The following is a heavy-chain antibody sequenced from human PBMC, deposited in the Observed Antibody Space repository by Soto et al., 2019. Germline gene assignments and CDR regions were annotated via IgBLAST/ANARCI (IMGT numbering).Heavy chain of an antibody. CDR3: AKVMVKNWFDP. V-gene: IGHV3-23*01. D-gene: IGHD5-18*01. Sequence: GGSLRLSCAASGFTFSSYWMSWVRQAPGKGLEWVSAISGSGGSTYYADSVKGRFTISRDNSKNTLYLQMSSLRAEDTAVYYCAKVMVKNWFDPWGQGTLVTVSS. J-gene: IGHJ5*02. CDR1: GFTFSSYW. CDR2: ISGSGGST.